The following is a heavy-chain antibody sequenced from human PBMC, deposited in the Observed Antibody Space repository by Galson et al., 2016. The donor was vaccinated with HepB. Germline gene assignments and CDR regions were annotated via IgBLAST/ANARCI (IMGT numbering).Heavy chain of an antibody. D-gene: IGHD2-15*01. CDR3: ARGNGRDPRSNGMDV. CDR1: GFTFSNYY. Sequence: SLRLSCAASGFTFSNYYMSWIRQAPGKGLEWVSYISSISTHTNYADSVKGRFSISRDNVKNSLYLQMNSLRAEDTAVYYCARGNGRDPRSNGMDVWGQGTTVTVSS. CDR2: ISSISTHT. V-gene: IGHV3-11*05. J-gene: IGHJ6*02.